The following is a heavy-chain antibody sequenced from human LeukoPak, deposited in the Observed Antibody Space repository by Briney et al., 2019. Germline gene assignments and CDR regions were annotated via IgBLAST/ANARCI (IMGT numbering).Heavy chain of an antibody. Sequence: SETLSLTCTVSGGSISSSSYYWGWIRQPPGKGLEWIGSIYYSGSTYYNPSLKSRATISVDTSKNQFSLKLSSVTAADTAVYYCARQISNPSNWFDPWGQGTLVTVSS. V-gene: IGHV4-39*01. J-gene: IGHJ5*02. CDR3: ARQISNPSNWFDP. CDR1: GGSISSSSYY. CDR2: IYYSGST.